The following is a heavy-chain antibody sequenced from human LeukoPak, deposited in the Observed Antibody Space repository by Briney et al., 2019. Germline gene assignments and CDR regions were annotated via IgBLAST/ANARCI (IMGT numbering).Heavy chain of an antibody. CDR3: ATDRRDGPRAFDY. V-gene: IGHV3-30-3*01. CDR1: GFTFSSYA. D-gene: IGHD5-24*01. CDR2: ISYDGSNK. Sequence: GRSLRLSCAASGFTFSSYAMHWVRQAPGKGLEWVAVISYDGSNKYYADSVKGRFTISRYNSKNTLYLQMNSLRAEDTAVYYCATDRRDGPRAFDYWGQGTLVTVSS. J-gene: IGHJ4*02.